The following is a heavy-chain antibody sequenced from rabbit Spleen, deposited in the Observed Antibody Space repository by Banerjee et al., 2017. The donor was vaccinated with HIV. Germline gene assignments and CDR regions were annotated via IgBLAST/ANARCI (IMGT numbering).Heavy chain of an antibody. J-gene: IGHJ3*01. D-gene: IGHD5-1*01. V-gene: IGHV1S45*01. Sequence: QQQLEESGGGLVKPGGTLTLTCKASGIDFSSFYYMCWVRQAPGKGLEWIACIYMSGGSTFYANWAKGRFTISETSSTTVTLQMTSLTAADTATYFCARDLVGVIGWNFAWWGQGTLVTVS. CDR3: ARDLVGVIGWNFAW. CDR2: IYMSGGST. CDR1: GIDFSSFYY.